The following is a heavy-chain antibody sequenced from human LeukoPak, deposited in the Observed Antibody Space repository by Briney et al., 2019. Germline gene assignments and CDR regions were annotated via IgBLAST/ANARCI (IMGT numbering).Heavy chain of an antibody. CDR1: GFSIGNYG. D-gene: IGHD6-13*01. J-gene: IGHJ4*02. V-gene: IGHV3-33*08. CDR3: ASGYSSSWTEYYFDY. CDR2: IWYDGSNK. Sequence: GGSLRLSCGVSGFSIGNYGMHWVRQAPGKGLEWVAVIWYDGSNKYYADSVKGRFTISRDNSKNTLYLQMNSLRAEDTAVYYCASGYSSSWTEYYFDYWGQGTLVTVSS.